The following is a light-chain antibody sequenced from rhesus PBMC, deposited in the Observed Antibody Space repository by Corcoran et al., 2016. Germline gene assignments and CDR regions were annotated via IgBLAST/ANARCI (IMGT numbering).Light chain of an antibody. J-gene: IGKJ2*01. CDR1: QGISSW. CDR3: QQGYTSPHS. Sequence: DIQMTQSPSSLSASVGDKVTITCRASQGISSWLAWYQQKPGKAPNLLIYAASNLESGVPSRFSGSGSGTDYTLTISSLQPDDFATYYCQQGYTSPHSFGQGTKVEIK. V-gene: IGKV1-18*01. CDR2: AAS.